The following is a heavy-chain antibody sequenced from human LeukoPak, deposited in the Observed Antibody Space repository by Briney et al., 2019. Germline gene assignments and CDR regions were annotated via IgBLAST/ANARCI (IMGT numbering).Heavy chain of an antibody. D-gene: IGHD4-17*01. CDR1: GYTFTSYA. CDR2: INTNTGNP. V-gene: IGHV7-4-1*02. CDR3: AREGTVTTPPYFDY. J-gene: IGHJ4*02. Sequence: GASVKVSCKASGYTFTSYAMNWVRQAPGQGLEWMGWINTNTGNPTYAQGFTGRFVFSLDTSVSTAYLQISSLKAEDTAVHYCAREGTVTTPPYFDYWGQGTLVTVSS.